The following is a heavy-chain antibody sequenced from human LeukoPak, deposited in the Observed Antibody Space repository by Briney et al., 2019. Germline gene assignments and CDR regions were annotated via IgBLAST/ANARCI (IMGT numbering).Heavy chain of an antibody. D-gene: IGHD2-15*01. CDR2: INSSGGTT. CDR3: AKCLAWGVVVSSIDY. CDR1: GFTFSSYT. J-gene: IGHJ4*02. Sequence: GGSLRLSCAASGFTFSSYTMGWVRQAPGKGLEWVSDINSSGGTTYYADSVKGRFTISRDNSKNTLYLQMNSLRAEDTAVYYCAKCLAWGVVVSSIDYWGQGTLVTVSS. V-gene: IGHV3-23*01.